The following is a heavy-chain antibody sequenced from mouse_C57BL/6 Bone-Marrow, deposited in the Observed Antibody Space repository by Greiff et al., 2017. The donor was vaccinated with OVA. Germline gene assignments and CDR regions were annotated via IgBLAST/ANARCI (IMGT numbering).Heavy chain of an antibody. Sequence: EVHLVESGPGLVKPSQSLSLTCSVTGYSITSGYYWNWIRQFPGNKLEWMGYISYDGSNNYNPSLKNRISITRDTSKNQFFLKLNSVTTEDTATYYCARRVGFYPDWFAYWGQGTLVTVSA. CDR3: ARRVGFYPDWFAY. CDR1: GYSITSGYY. V-gene: IGHV3-6*01. D-gene: IGHD1-1*01. CDR2: ISYDGSN. J-gene: IGHJ3*01.